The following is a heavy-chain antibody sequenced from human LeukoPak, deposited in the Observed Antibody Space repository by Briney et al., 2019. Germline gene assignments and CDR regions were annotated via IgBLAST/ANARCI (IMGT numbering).Heavy chain of an antibody. CDR2: INHSGST. J-gene: IGHJ3*02. CDR1: GGSFSGYY. D-gene: IGHD3-22*01. V-gene: IGHV4-34*01. Sequence: PSETLSLTCAVYGGSFSGYYWSWIRQPPGKGLQWMGEINHSGSTNYNLSLKSRVTISVDTSKNQFSLKLSSVTAADTAVYYCARGQEIGDAFDIWGQGTMVTVSS. CDR3: ARGQEIGDAFDI.